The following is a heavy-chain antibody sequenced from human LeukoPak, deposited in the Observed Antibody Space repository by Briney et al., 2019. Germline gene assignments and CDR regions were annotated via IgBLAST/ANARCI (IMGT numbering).Heavy chain of an antibody. D-gene: IGHD6-13*01. CDR2: IRYDGSNK. Sequence: GGSLRLSCAASGFTFSSYGMHWVRQAPGKGLEWVAFIRYDGSNKYYADSVKGRFTISRDNSKNTLYLQMNSLRAEDTAVYYCAKGEKVKVIAAVGGRAFDYWGQGTLVTVSS. CDR1: GFTFSSYG. CDR3: AKGEKVKVIAAVGGRAFDY. J-gene: IGHJ4*02. V-gene: IGHV3-30*02.